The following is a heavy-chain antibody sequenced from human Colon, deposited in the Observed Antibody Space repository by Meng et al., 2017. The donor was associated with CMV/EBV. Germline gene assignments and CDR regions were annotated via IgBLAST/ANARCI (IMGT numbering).Heavy chain of an antibody. CDR2: IYHGGST. Sequence: TCTVSGSSIRSDYYWGWVRQPPGKGLEWIASIYHGGSTFYNTSLKSRFSMSVDTTKNQFSLKLSSVNAADTAVYYCARWLWELAFDYWGQGNLVTVSS. V-gene: IGHV4-38-2*02. CDR1: GSSIRSDYY. J-gene: IGHJ4*02. D-gene: IGHD1-26*01. CDR3: ARWLWELAFDY.